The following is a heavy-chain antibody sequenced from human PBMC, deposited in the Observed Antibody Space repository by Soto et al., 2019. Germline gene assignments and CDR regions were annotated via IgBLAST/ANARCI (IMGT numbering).Heavy chain of an antibody. V-gene: IGHV3-30*18. CDR3: AEGSTVGATKDWFDP. Sequence: GGSLRLSCAASGFTFSSYGMYWVPQAPGKGLEGGAVISYDGSSKYYADSVKGRLTISRDNSENTLYLQMNSLRAEDTAVYYCAEGSTVGATKDWFDPWGQGTLVTVSS. CDR2: ISYDGSSK. CDR1: GFTFSSYG. D-gene: IGHD1-26*01. J-gene: IGHJ5*02.